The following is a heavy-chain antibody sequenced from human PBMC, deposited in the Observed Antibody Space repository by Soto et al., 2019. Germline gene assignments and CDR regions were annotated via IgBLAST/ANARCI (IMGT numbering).Heavy chain of an antibody. CDR3: ADTARMLCPITPAFDI. CDR1: GFSLSTSGVA. J-gene: IGHJ3*02. D-gene: IGHD5-12*01. Sequence: QITLKESGPTLVKPTQTLTLSCTFSGFSLSTSGVAVGWIRQPPGKALDWLALLYWDDDNRYTTSLKNRLTITKYTAKKLVVLTMANMDPVDTATYYCADTARMLCPITPAFDIWAQGTMVTVSS. CDR2: LYWDDDN. V-gene: IGHV2-5*02.